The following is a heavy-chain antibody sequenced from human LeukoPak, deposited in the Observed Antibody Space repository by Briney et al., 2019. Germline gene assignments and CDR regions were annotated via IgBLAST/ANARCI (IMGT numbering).Heavy chain of an antibody. CDR3: ASGTLYCSSTSCYVFALDY. Sequence: SVKVSCKASGGTFSSYAISWVRQAPGQGLEWMGGIIPIFGTANYAQKFQGRVTITADESTSTAYMELSSLRSEDTAVYYCASGTLYCSSTSCYVFALDYWGQGTLVTVSS. J-gene: IGHJ4*02. V-gene: IGHV1-69*01. CDR2: IIPIFGTA. CDR1: GGTFSSYA. D-gene: IGHD2-2*01.